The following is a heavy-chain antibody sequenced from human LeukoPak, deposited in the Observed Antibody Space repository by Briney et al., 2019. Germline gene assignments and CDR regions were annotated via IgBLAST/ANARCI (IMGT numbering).Heavy chain of an antibody. V-gene: IGHV4-4*07. CDR2: IYTSGST. J-gene: IGHJ4*02. Sequence: SETLSLTCTVSGGSISSYYWSWIRQPAGKGLEWIGRIYTSGSTNYNPSLKSRVTMSVDTSKNQFSLKLSSVTAADTAVYYCARHRATGGKPYYDFWSGYSPSLLFDYWGQGTLVTVSS. CDR3: ARHRATGGKPYYDFWSGYSPSLLFDY. D-gene: IGHD3-3*01. CDR1: GGSISSYY.